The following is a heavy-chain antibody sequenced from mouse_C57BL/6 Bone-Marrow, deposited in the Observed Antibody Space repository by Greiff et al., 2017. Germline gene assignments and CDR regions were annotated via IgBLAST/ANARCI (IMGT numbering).Heavy chain of an antibody. V-gene: IGHV5-4*03. D-gene: IGHD1-1*01. CDR2: ISDGGSYT. CDR3: ARAYYGSSWMDY. J-gene: IGHJ3*01. Sequence: EVKLVESGGGLVKPGGSLKLSCAASGFTFSSYAMSWVRQTPEKRLEWVATISDGGSYTYYPDNVKGRFTISRDNAKNNLYLQMSHLKSEDTAMYYCARAYYGSSWMDYWGQGTLVTVSA. CDR1: GFTFSSYA.